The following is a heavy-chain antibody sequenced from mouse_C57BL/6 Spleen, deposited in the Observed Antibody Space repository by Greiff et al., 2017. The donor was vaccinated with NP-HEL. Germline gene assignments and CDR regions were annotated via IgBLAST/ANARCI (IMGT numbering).Heavy chain of an antibody. Sequence: QVQLQQPGAELVKPGASVKLSSKASGYTFTSYWMQWVKQRPGQGLEWIGEIDPSDSYTNYNQKFKGKATLTVDTSSSTAYMQLSSLTSEDSAVYYCATFGYDGYYVAYWGQGTLVTVSA. CDR2: IDPSDSYT. J-gene: IGHJ3*01. CDR3: ATFGYDGYYVAY. CDR1: GYTFTSYW. V-gene: IGHV1-50*01. D-gene: IGHD2-3*01.